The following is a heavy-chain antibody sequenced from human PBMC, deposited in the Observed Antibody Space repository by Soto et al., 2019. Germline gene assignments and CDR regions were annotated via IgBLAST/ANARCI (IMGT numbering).Heavy chain of an antibody. V-gene: IGHV1-69*01. CDR3: ARIILGDIAGLPAGLLPTKNYYFGMDV. D-gene: IGHD6-19*01. CDR2: IIPIFGTT. Sequence: QVQLVQSGAEVKKPGASVKVSCKASGGTFSYYAISWVRQAPGQGLDWMGGIIPIFGTTLYAQKFEGRITITADESTSTAYMELSGLRSEDTAVYYCARIILGDIAGLPAGLLPTKNYYFGMDVWGQGTTVTVSS. CDR1: GGTFSYYA. J-gene: IGHJ6*02.